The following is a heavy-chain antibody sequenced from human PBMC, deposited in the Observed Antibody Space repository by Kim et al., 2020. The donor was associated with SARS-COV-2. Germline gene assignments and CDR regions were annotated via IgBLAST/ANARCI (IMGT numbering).Heavy chain of an antibody. CDR3: ARGAVSFWGDAFDI. V-gene: IGHV3-11*05. J-gene: IGHJ3*02. Sequence: ADSVKGRFTISRDNAKNSLYLQMNSLRAEDAAVYYCARGAVSFWGDAFDIWGQGTMVTVSS. D-gene: IGHD3-16*01.